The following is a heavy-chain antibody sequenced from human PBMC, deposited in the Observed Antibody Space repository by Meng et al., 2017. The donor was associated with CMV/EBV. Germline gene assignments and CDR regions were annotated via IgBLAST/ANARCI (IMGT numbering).Heavy chain of an antibody. D-gene: IGHD3-16*02. Sequence: GSLRLSCTVSGGSISSSSYYWGWIRQPPGKGLEWIGSIYYSGSTYYNPSLKSRVTISVDTSKNQFSLKLSSVTAADTAVYYCARHSSMRLSCWFDPWGQGTRVTVSS. CDR1: GGSISSSSYY. CDR3: ARHSSMRLSCWFDP. CDR2: IYYSGST. J-gene: IGHJ5*02. V-gene: IGHV4-39*01.